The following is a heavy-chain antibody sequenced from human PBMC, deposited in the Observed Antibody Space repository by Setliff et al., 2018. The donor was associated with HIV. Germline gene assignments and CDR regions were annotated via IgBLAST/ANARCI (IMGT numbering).Heavy chain of an antibody. CDR1: GGSVSSSGYY. CDR2: VYYTGST. Sequence: SETLSLTCTLSGGSVSSSGYYWGWLRQPPGQGPEWIGSVYYTGSTYYSLSLNSRVTISVDTSKNQFSLKLSSVTAADTAVYYCARGGYIAARFYYFDYWGQGLLVTAPQ. V-gene: IGHV4-39*07. J-gene: IGHJ4*02. CDR3: ARGGYIAARFYYFDY. D-gene: IGHD6-6*01.